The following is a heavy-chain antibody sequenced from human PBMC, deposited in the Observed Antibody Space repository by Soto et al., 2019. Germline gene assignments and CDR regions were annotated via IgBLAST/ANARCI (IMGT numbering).Heavy chain of an antibody. CDR2: IYYCGST. J-gene: IGHJ5*02. CDR3: ARDRLSNWFDP. V-gene: IGHV4-31*03. CDR1: GACLSIRGYC. Sequence: TLPPPCPVSGACLSIRGYCWSWIRQHPGKCLEWIGYIYYCGSTYYNPSLKSRVTISVDTSKTQFSRKLSSVTAADTAVYYCARDRLSNWFDPGAQATL.